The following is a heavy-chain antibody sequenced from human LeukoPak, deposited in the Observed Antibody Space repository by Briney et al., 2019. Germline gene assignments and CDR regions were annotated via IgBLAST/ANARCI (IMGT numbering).Heavy chain of an antibody. CDR1: GGSISSSSYY. V-gene: IGHV4-39*07. CDR2: NYYAGGT. CDR3: ARENYYGSGSYYKRVEFDY. Sequence: PSETLSLTCTVSGGSISSSSYYWGWIRQPPGRGLDWIGTNYYAGGTYYNPSLKSRVTISVDTSKNQFSLKLSSVTAADTAVYFCARENYYGSGSYYKRVEFDYWGQGTLVTVSS. D-gene: IGHD3-10*01. J-gene: IGHJ4*02.